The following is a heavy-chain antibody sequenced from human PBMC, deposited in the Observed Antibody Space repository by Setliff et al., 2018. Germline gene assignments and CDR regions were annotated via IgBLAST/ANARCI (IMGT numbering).Heavy chain of an antibody. V-gene: IGHV3-48*01. D-gene: IGHD3-3*01. CDR1: GFTFSSYS. CDR2: ISSSSSTI. Sequence: GGSLRLSCAASGFTFSSYSMNWVRQAPGKGLERVSYISSSSSTIYYADSVKGRFTISRDNAKNSLYLQMNSLRAEDTAVYYCARDYTYYDFWSGPSSDAFDIWGQGTMVTVSS. J-gene: IGHJ3*02. CDR3: ARDYTYYDFWSGPSSDAFDI.